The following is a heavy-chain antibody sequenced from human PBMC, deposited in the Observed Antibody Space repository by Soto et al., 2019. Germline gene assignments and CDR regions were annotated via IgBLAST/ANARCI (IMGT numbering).Heavy chain of an antibody. J-gene: IGHJ6*02. D-gene: IGHD2-2*01. V-gene: IGHV1-69*01. CDR3: ARDMIPAAISYRYYAMDV. Sequence: QVQLVQSGAEVKKPGSSVKVSCKASGGTFSNYAFSWVRQVPGQGLERMGGIIPIFETTNYVQKFQGRVTITADESTSTTYMELSSLSSEDTAVFVCARDMIPAAISYRYYAMDVWGQGTTVTVSS. CDR1: GGTFSNYA. CDR2: IIPIFETT.